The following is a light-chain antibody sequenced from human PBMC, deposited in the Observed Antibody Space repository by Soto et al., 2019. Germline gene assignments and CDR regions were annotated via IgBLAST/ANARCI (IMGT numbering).Light chain of an antibody. CDR1: SGHSSYG. CDR2: VNSDGSH. V-gene: IGLV4-69*01. J-gene: IGLJ2*01. Sequence: QPVLTQSPSASASLGASVNFTCTLSSGHSSYGIAWHQQQPEKGPRYLMKVNSDGSHRKGDGIPDRFSGSSSGAERYLTSSSLQSEDEADYYCQTWGTGIAVFGGGTKVTVL. CDR3: QTWGTGIAV.